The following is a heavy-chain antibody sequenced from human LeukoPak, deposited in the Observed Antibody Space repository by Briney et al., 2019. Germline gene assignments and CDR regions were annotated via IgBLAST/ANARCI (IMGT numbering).Heavy chain of an antibody. J-gene: IGHJ4*02. Sequence: GGSLRLSCAASGFTFSSYSMNWVRQAPGKGLEWVSSISSRSTYIYYADSVKGRFTISRDNAKNSLYLQMNSLRAEDTAVNYCARDLRRGSSSWYVSGGDYWGQGTLVTVSS. CDR3: ARDLRRGSSSWYVSGGDY. D-gene: IGHD6-13*01. CDR2: ISSRSTYI. CDR1: GFTFSSYS. V-gene: IGHV3-21*01.